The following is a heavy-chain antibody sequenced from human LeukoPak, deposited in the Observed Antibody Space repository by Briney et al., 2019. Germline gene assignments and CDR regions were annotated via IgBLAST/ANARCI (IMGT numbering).Heavy chain of an antibody. V-gene: IGHV4-30-4*01. Sequence: SETLSLTCTVSGGSISSGDYYWSWIRQSPGKGLEWIGYIYYSGSTYYNPSLKSRLTMSVDTSKNQFSLKLSSVTAADTAVYYCARVQNYYDSSGYYPFDNWGQGTLVTVSS. D-gene: IGHD3-22*01. CDR3: ARVQNYYDSSGYYPFDN. CDR1: GGSISSGDYY. J-gene: IGHJ4*02. CDR2: IYYSGST.